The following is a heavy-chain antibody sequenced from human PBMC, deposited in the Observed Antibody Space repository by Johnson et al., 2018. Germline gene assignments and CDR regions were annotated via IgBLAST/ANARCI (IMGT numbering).Heavy chain of an antibody. CDR2: ISYSGNT. J-gene: IGHJ6*03. CDR3: AKAVGSGYDDMDV. Sequence: QVQLQESGPGLVKPSESLSLTCTVSGGSITDDYWIWIRQPPGKGLEWIGYISYSGNTKYNPSLDSRVTISVDTSNTQFSLRLSSVTAAGTAIYYCAKAVGSGYDDMDVWGKGTTVTVSS. D-gene: IGHD1-26*01. CDR1: GGSITDDY. V-gene: IGHV4-59*01.